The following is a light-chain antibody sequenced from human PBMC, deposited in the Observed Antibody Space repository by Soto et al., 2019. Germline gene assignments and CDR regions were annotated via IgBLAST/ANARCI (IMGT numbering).Light chain of an antibody. Sequence: QSALTQPPSVSGAPGQGVTISCTGSSINIGANYDVHWYQHLPGTGPKLLIYANSFRPSGVPDRVSASKSGSSASLAITGLQAEDEADYYCQSYDARLSAYVFGTGTKVTVL. CDR1: SINIGANYD. CDR2: ANS. V-gene: IGLV1-40*01. CDR3: QSYDARLSAYV. J-gene: IGLJ1*01.